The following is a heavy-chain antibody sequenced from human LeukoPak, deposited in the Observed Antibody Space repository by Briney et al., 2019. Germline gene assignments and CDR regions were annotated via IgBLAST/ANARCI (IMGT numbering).Heavy chain of an antibody. CDR3: ASQEYFQH. J-gene: IGHJ1*01. CDR1: GGSISSSSYY. Sequence: SETLSLTCTVSGGSISSSSYYWGWIRQPPGEGLEWIGSIYYSGSTYYNPSLKSRVTISVDTSKNQFSLKLSSVTAADTAVYYCASQEYFQHWGQGTLVTVSS. V-gene: IGHV4-39*01. CDR2: IYYSGST.